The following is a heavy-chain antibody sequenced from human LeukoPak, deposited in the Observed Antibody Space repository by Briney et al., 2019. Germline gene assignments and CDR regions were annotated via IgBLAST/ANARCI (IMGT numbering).Heavy chain of an antibody. D-gene: IGHD1-26*01. V-gene: IGHV4-61*02. CDR2: VFTTGST. CDR1: GASVKSGSFY. Sequence: SETLSLTCTVTGASVKSGSFYWSWIRQPAGKGLEWIGRVFTTGSTTYNPSLQGRVSITIDTSKNQFSLMLRSVTAADTAVYYCARDGGASPHYFDYWGQGTLVTVSS. J-gene: IGHJ4*02. CDR3: ARDGGASPHYFDY.